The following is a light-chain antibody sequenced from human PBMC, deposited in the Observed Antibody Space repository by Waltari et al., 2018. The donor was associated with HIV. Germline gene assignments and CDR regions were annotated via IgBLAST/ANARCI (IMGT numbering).Light chain of an antibody. CDR3: MLALHTPCT. J-gene: IGKJ1*01. CDR2: HVT. CDR1: RSHRHSIDIDY. Sequence: IVLTQSPLSLPVTLGQSASISCRSSRSHRHSIDIDYLFWYNQKAWQSPQPLIHHVTNRASGVPDRFSGSGSGSDFTLKISRVEAEDFGIYYCMLALHTPCTFGQGTRV. V-gene: IGKV2-28*01.